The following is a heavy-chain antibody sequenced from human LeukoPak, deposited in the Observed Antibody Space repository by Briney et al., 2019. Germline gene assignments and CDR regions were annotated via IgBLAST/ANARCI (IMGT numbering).Heavy chain of an antibody. CDR3: ARGLGDYVWGSYRRGYYFDY. V-gene: IGHV4-39*07. Sequence: SETLSLTCTVSGGSISSSSYYWSWIRQPPGKGLEWIGYIFYSGGTYYSPSLTSRVTISLDTSRNQFSLKLSSVTAADTAVYYCARGLGDYVWGSYRRGYYFDYWGQGTLVTVSS. D-gene: IGHD3-16*02. CDR2: IFYSGGT. J-gene: IGHJ4*02. CDR1: GGSISSSSYY.